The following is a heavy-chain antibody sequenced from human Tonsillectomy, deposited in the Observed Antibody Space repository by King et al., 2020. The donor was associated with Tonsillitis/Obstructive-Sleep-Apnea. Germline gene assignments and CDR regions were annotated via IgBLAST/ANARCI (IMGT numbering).Heavy chain of an antibody. J-gene: IGHJ3*02. CDR3: VRVGKAGTTYAFDI. V-gene: IGHV3-13*01. D-gene: IGHD1-7*01. CDR2: IGTAGDT. CDR1: GFTFSSYD. Sequence: VQLVESGGGLVQPGGSLRLSCAASGFTFSSYDMNWVRQATGKGLEWVSGIGTAGDTYYPGSVKGRFIISRENAKNSLYLQMNSLRAGDTAVYYCVRVGKAGTTYAFDIWGQGTMVTVSS.